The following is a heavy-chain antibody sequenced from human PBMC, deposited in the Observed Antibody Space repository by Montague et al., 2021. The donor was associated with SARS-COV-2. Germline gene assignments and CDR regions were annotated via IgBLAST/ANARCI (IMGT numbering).Heavy chain of an antibody. D-gene: IGHD2-21*01. CDR1: GGSFNNYY. CDR3: ARRGGGEGFARFMYWYFDV. J-gene: IGHJ2*01. V-gene: IGHV4-59*13. Sequence: SETLSLTCSVSGGSFNNYYWCWVRQSPVKGLEWIGYIYYSGSVTTRYXPSLKSRVSISVDTSENQFSLKLTSVTAADTAVYYCARRGGGEGFARFMYWYFDVWSRGSLVTVSS. CDR2: IYYSGSVTT.